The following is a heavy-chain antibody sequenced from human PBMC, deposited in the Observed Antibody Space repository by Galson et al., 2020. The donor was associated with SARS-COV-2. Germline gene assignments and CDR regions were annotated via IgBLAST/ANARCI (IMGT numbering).Heavy chain of an antibody. CDR1: GFTFSSYA. CDR2: ISGSGGST. Sequence: GESLKLSCAASGFTFSSYAMSWVRQAPGKGLEWVSAISGSGGSTYYADSVKGRFTISRDNSKNTLYLQMNSLRAEDTAVYYCATPRERDGYNYVFDYWGQGTLVTVSS. D-gene: IGHD5-12*01. V-gene: IGHV3-23*01. J-gene: IGHJ4*02. CDR3: ATPRERDGYNYVFDY.